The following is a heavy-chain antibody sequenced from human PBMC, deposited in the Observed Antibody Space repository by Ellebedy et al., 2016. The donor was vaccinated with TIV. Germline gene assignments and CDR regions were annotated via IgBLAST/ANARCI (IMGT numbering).Heavy chain of an antibody. J-gene: IGHJ4*02. D-gene: IGHD5-12*01. CDR2: MFHSGST. CDR3: ARMTSRGFSTPAY. V-gene: IGHV4-38-2*02. Sequence: SETLSLTXSVPHFAIRGGYYWGWIRQTPGKGLEWIGSMFHSGSTYYNPSLRSRVTMSVDTSKNQLSLKLRSVTAADTAIYYCARMTSRGFSTPAYWGQGTLVTVSS. CDR1: HFAIRGGYY.